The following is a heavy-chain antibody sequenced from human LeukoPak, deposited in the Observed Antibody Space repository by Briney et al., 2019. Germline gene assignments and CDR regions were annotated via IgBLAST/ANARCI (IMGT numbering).Heavy chain of an antibody. CDR2: ISAYNGNT. D-gene: IGHD2-2*01. J-gene: IGHJ3*02. CDR1: GYTFTSYG. Sequence: ASVKVSCKASGYTFTSYGISWVRQAPGQGLEWMGWISAYNGNTNYAQKLQGRVTMTTDTSTSTAYMELRSLRSDDTAAYYCAREGPPAALDAFDIWGQGTMVTVSS. CDR3: AREGPPAALDAFDI. V-gene: IGHV1-18*01.